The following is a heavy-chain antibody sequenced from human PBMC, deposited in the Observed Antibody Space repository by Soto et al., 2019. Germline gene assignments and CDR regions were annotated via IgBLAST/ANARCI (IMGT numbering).Heavy chain of an antibody. Sequence: EVQLLESGGGLVQPGGSLRLSCAASGFTFSSYAMSWVRQAPGKGLEWVSAISGSGGSTYYADSVKGRFTISRDNSKNTLYLQRNGLRAEDTAVYYCAKPERKQQLGRLDIGCFDPWGQGTLVTVSS. CDR3: AKPERKQQLGRLDIGCFDP. CDR2: ISGSGGST. V-gene: IGHV3-23*01. J-gene: IGHJ5*02. CDR1: GFTFSSYA. D-gene: IGHD6-13*01.